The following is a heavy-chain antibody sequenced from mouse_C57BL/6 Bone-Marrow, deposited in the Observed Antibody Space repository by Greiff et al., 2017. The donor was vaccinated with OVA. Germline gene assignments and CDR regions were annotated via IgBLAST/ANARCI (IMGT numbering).Heavy chain of an antibody. D-gene: IGHD1-1*01. Sequence: EVKLVESGAELVRPGASVKLSCTASGFNIKDDYMHWVKQRPEQGLEWIGWIDPENGDTEYASKFQGKATITADTSSNTAYLQLSSLTSEDTAVYYCTTFGSSLYWYFDVWGTGTTVTVSS. CDR2: IDPENGDT. V-gene: IGHV14-4*01. J-gene: IGHJ1*03. CDR1: GFNIKDDY. CDR3: TTFGSSLYWYFDV.